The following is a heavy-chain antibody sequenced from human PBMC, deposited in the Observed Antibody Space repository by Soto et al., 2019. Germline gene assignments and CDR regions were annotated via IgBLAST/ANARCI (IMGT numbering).Heavy chain of an antibody. CDR2: IYYSGST. Sequence: QVQLQESGPGLVKPSETLSLTCTVSGGSISSYYWSWIRQPPGKGLEWSGYIYYSGSTNYNPSLKSRVTISVDTTKNQVPLKLSSVTAADTAVYDCASVWGGAFDIWGQGTMVTVSS. CDR3: ASVWGGAFDI. D-gene: IGHD3-16*01. V-gene: IGHV4-59*01. CDR1: GGSISSYY. J-gene: IGHJ3*02.